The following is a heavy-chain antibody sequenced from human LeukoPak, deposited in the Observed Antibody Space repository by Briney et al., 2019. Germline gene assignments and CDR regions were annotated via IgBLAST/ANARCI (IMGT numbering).Heavy chain of an antibody. V-gene: IGHV5-51*01. D-gene: IGHD2-2*02. CDR2: IYPGDSET. J-gene: IGHJ4*02. CDR1: GSSFTNYW. Sequence: GESLKISCEGSGSSFTNYWIGWVRQMPGEGLEWMGIIYPGDSETRYSPSFQGQVTISADKSISTAYLQWSSLKASDTAMYYCARCSSPSCYTGYFDYWGQGTLVTVSS. CDR3: ARCSSPSCYTGYFDY.